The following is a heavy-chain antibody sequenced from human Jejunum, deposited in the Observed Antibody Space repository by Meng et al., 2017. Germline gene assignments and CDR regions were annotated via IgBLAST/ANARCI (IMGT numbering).Heavy chain of an antibody. V-gene: IGHV3-49*03. Sequence: GESLKISCTASGFTFGDYTMSWFRQAPGKGLEWVSFIKSKGYGGTTEYAASVKGRFTISRDDSKSIAYLQMNSLETEDTDVYYCTRGGFQVYYWGQGTLVTVSS. D-gene: IGHD2-21*01. J-gene: IGHJ4*02. CDR2: IKSKGYGGTT. CDR3: TRGGFQVYY. CDR1: GFTFGDYT.